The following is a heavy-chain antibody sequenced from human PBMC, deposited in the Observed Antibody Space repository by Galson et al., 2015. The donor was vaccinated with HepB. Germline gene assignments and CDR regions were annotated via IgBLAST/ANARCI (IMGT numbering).Heavy chain of an antibody. CDR3: ARDYCGGDCSVDY. Sequence: SLRLSCAASGFTFSSYAMHWVRQAPGKGLEWVAVISYDGSNKYYADSVKGRFTISRDNSKNTLYLQMNSLRAEDTAVYYCARDYCGGDCSVDYWGQGTLVTVSS. D-gene: IGHD2-21*02. J-gene: IGHJ4*02. CDR2: ISYDGSNK. V-gene: IGHV3-30*04. CDR1: GFTFSSYA.